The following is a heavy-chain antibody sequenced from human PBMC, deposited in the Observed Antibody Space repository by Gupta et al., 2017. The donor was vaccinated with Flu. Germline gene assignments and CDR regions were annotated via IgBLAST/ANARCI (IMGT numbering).Heavy chain of an antibody. V-gene: IGHV3-53*01. D-gene: IGHD3-10*01. CDR3: ARDPYGTLPNNRGGWFDP. CDR2: IYTGGST. Sequence: KGLEWVSVIYTGGSTYYADSVKGRFTISRDNSKNTLYLQMNSLRAEDTAVYYCARDPYGTLPNNRGGWFDPWGQGTLVTVSS. J-gene: IGHJ5*02.